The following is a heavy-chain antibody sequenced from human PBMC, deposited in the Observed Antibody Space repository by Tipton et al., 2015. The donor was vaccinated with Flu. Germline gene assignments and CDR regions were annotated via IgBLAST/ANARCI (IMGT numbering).Heavy chain of an antibody. V-gene: IGHV3-7*01. CDR3: AGGSGWLITG. Sequence: SLRLSCAASGFRFNTFWMHWVRQAPGKGLEWVAIIKQDASEKLYVDSVEGRFTISRDNAKNSLSLQMDSLRGDDTAVYYCAGGSGWLITGWGQGTLVTVSS. D-gene: IGHD6-19*01. CDR1: GFRFNTFW. CDR2: IKQDASEK. J-gene: IGHJ4*02.